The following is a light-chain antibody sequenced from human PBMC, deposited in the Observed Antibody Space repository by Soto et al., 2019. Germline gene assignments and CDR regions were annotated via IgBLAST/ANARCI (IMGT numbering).Light chain of an antibody. CDR3: QQYDDWPPGT. V-gene: IGKV3-15*01. J-gene: IGKJ1*01. CDR2: GAS. CDR1: QSVNSF. Sequence: EIVMTQSPATLSVSPGERATLSCRASQSVNSFLAWYQQKPGQAPRLLIYGASTRATDIPARFSGSGSGTEFTLTISSLQSEDFAMYYCQQYDDWPPGTFGQGTKVEI.